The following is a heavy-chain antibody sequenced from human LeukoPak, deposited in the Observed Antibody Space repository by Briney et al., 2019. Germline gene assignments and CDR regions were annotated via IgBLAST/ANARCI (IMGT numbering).Heavy chain of an antibody. CDR3: ARALYYDSSGYYSSSYYYFQH. Sequence: ASVKVSCKASGYTFTSYYLHWVRQAPGQGLEWMGWINPNSGGTNYAQKFQGRVTMTRDTSISTAYMELSRLRSDDTAEYYCARALYYDSSGYYSSSYYYFQHWGQRTMVTDSS. CDR2: INPNSGGT. D-gene: IGHD3-22*01. J-gene: IGHJ1*01. V-gene: IGHV1-2*02. CDR1: GYTFTSYY.